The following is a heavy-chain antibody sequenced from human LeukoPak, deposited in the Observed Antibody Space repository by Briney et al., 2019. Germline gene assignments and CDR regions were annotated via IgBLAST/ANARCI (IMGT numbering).Heavy chain of an antibody. CDR2: INPIFGTA. CDR1: GGTFSSYA. V-gene: IGHV1-69*01. D-gene: IGHD3-10*01. CDR3: ARVTMVRGAKGYYYGMDV. Sequence: SVKVSCKASGGTFSSYAISWVRQAPGQGLEWMGGINPIFGTANYAQKFQGRVTITADESTSTAYMELSSLRSEDTAVYYCARVTMVRGAKGYYYGMDVWGKGTTVTVSS. J-gene: IGHJ6*04.